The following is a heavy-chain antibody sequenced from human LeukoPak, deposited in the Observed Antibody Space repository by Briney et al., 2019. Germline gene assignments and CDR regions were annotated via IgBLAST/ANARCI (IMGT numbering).Heavy chain of an antibody. Sequence: GGSLRLSCAASGFTFSSYSMNWVRQAPGKGLEWVSSISSSSSYIYYADSVKGRFTISRDNAKNSLYLQMNSLRAEDTAVYYCARDSLGANTRNLDYWGQGTLVTVSS. J-gene: IGHJ4*02. V-gene: IGHV3-21*01. D-gene: IGHD2-2*01. CDR1: GFTFSSYS. CDR3: ARDSLGANTRNLDY. CDR2: ISSSSSYI.